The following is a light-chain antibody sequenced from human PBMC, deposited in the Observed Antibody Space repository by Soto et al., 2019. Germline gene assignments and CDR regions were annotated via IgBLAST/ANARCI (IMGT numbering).Light chain of an antibody. CDR2: AAF. J-gene: IGKJ1*01. Sequence: DIQMTQSPSSLSASVGDRVTITCRASQSISNYVNWYQQKPGKAPKLLIYAAFNLQGGVPSRFSGSGSGTEFTLTISSLQPEDFATYYCQQSYSSPETFGQGTKVEI. CDR3: QQSYSSPET. CDR1: QSISNY. V-gene: IGKV1-39*01.